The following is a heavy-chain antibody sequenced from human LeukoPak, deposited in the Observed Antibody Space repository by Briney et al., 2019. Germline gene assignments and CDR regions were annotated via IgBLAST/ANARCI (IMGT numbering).Heavy chain of an antibody. Sequence: PGRSLRLSCTASGFTFGDYAMSWVRQAPGKGLEWVGFIRSKAYGGTTEYAASVKGRFTISRDDSKSIAYLQMNSLKTEDTAVYYCTRDKIWFGEFSLIYYFDYWGQGTLVTVSS. J-gene: IGHJ4*02. CDR3: TRDKIWFGEFSLIYYFDY. D-gene: IGHD3-10*01. CDR1: GFTFGDYA. CDR2: IRSKAYGGTT. V-gene: IGHV3-49*04.